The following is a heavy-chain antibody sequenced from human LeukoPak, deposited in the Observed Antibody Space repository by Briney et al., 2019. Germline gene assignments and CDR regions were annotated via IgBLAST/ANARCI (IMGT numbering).Heavy chain of an antibody. CDR2: ISYDGSNE. Sequence: GGSLRLSCTASGFTFSNYAMHWVRQAPGKGLEWVAVISYDGSNEYYADSVKGRFTVSRDNSKSTLYLQMNSLRAEDTAVYYCARDGLILEWGSYFDYWGQGTLVTVSS. V-gene: IGHV3-30-3*01. CDR1: GFTFSNYA. CDR3: ARDGLILEWGSYFDY. J-gene: IGHJ4*02. D-gene: IGHD3-3*01.